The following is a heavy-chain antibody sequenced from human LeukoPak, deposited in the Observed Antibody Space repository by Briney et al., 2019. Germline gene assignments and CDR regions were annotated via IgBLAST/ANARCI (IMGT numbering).Heavy chain of an antibody. Sequence: GASVKVSCNTSGYTFTSYGISWVRQAPGQGLEYMVWINTYNGHTNYAQKLQGRVTVTTDTSTSTAYLELRSLRSDDTAVYYCARDGPRGYFQHWGQGTLITVSS. D-gene: IGHD1-14*01. CDR2: INTYNGHT. J-gene: IGHJ1*01. CDR1: GYTFTSYG. V-gene: IGHV1-18*01. CDR3: ARDGPRGYFQH.